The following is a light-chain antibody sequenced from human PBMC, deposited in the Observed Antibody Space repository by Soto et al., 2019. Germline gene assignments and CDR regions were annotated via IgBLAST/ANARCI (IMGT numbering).Light chain of an antibody. CDR2: LEGSGSF. V-gene: IGLV4-60*02. CDR3: ETWDINTHVV. Sequence: QPVLTQSSSASASLGSSVKLNCTLSSGHSSYIIAWHQQQPGKAPRYLMNLEGSGSFNKGSGVPDRFSGSSSGADRYLTISNLQFEDEADYYCETWDINTHVVFGGGTKLTVL. CDR1: SGHSSYI. J-gene: IGLJ2*01.